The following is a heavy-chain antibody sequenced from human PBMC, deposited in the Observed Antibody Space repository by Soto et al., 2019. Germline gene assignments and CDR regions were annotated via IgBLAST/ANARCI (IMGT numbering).Heavy chain of an antibody. J-gene: IGHJ4*02. CDR1: GFTFSSYA. V-gene: IGHV3-23*01. CDR2: MSGTGGST. Sequence: EVQLLESGGGLVQPGRSLRLSCAASGFTFSSYAMNWVRQAPGKGLEWVAAMSGTGGSTYYADSGKGRFTISRDNSKNTLYLQMNSLRVEDTAVFYCAKAGFSSGWSPSYFDYWGQGTLDTVSS. CDR3: AKAGFSSGWSPSYFDY. D-gene: IGHD6-19*01.